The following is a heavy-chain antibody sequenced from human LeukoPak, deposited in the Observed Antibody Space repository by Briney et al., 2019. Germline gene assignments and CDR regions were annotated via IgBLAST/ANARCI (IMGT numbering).Heavy chain of an antibody. CDR2: IYYSGST. J-gene: IGHJ1*01. Sequence: ASETLSLTCTVSGGSISSSSYYWGWIRQPPGKGLEWIGIIYYSGSTYSNPSLKSRVTISVDTSKNQFSLKLSSVTAADTAVYYCARQGAPRYCYDLSMGGFQHGGQGTLVTVSA. D-gene: IGHD3-22*01. CDR1: GGSISSSSYY. CDR3: ARQGAPRYCYDLSMGGFQH. V-gene: IGHV4-39*01.